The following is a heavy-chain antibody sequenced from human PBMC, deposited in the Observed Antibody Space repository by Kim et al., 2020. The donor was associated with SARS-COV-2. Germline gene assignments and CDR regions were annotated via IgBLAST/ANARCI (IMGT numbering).Heavy chain of an antibody. CDR2: IKQDGSEK. V-gene: IGHV3-7*01. CDR1: GFTFSSYW. D-gene: IGHD3-22*01. Sequence: GGSLRLSCAASGFTFSSYWMSWVRQAPGKGLEWVANIKQDGSEKYYVDSVKGRFTISRDNAKNSLYLQMNSLRAEDTAVYYCARVRGVDYYDSSGYYLFDYWGQGTLVTVSS. J-gene: IGHJ4*02. CDR3: ARVRGVDYYDSSGYYLFDY.